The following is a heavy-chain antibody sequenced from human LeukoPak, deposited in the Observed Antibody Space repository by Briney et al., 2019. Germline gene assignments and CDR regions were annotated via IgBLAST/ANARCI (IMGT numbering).Heavy chain of an antibody. CDR1: GGSISSYY. J-gene: IGHJ3*02. D-gene: IGHD3-22*01. CDR2: IHTSGST. V-gene: IGHV4-4*07. Sequence: SETLSLTCTVSGGSISSYYWSWIRQPAGKGLEWIGRIHTSGSTNYNPSLKSRVTMSVDTSKNQFSLKLSSVTAADTAVYYCARLVITTESDAFDIWGQGTMVTVSS. CDR3: ARLVITTESDAFDI.